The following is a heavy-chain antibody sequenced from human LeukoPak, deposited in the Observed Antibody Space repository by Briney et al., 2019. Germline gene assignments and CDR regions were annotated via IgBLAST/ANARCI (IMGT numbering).Heavy chain of an antibody. CDR1: GFTVSSNY. CDR2: IYSGDNT. CDR3: AREGNYYDSSGYSDY. J-gene: IGHJ4*02. D-gene: IGHD3-22*01. V-gene: IGHV3-53*04. Sequence: PWGSLRLSCAVSGFTVSSNYMSWVCQAPGKGLEWVSIIYSGDNTYYADSVKGRFTISRHNSKNTLYLQMNSLRAEDTAVYYCAREGNYYDSSGYSDYWGQGTLVTVSS.